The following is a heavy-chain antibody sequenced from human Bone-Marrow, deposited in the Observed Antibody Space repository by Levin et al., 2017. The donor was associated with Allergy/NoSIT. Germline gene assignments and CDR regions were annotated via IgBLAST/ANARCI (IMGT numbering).Heavy chain of an antibody. CDR3: ARVVGDSSGYSDY. V-gene: IGHV3-33*01. Sequence: GGSLRLSCAASGFTFSNHGMQWVRQAPGKGLEWVATIWYEGINKDYADSVKGRFSISRDNSKNTLFLQMKSLRVEDTAVYFCARVVGDSSGYSDYWGQGTLVTVSS. D-gene: IGHD3-22*01. J-gene: IGHJ4*02. CDR2: IWYEGINK. CDR1: GFTFSNHG.